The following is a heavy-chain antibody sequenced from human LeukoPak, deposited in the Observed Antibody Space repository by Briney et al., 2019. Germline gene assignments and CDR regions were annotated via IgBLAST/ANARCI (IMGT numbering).Heavy chain of an antibody. V-gene: IGHV4-34*01. CDR1: GGSFSGYY. CDR2: INRGGDT. D-gene: IGHD3/OR15-3a*01. Sequence: SETLSLTCAVYGGSFSGYYWGWIRQPPRKGLEWIGEINRGGDTNYNPFLKSRATISIDTSRNYFSLKLSSVTAADTAVHYCARGRGTGSYFHDWGQGTLVTVSS. CDR3: ARGRGTGSYFHD. J-gene: IGHJ4*03.